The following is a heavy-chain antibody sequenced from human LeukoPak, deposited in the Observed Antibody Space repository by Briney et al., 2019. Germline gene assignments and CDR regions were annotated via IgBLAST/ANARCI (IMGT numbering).Heavy chain of an antibody. V-gene: IGHV4-39*07. J-gene: IGHJ4*02. CDR1: GGSISSSSYY. Sequence: SETLSLTCTVSGGSISSSSYYWGWIRQPPGKGLEWIGSIYYSGSTYYNPSLKSRVTISIDTSKNQFSLRLSSVTAADTAVYYCARDGGDEILDYWGQGTLVTVSS. CDR2: IYYSGST. CDR3: ARDGGDEILDY. D-gene: IGHD4-17*01.